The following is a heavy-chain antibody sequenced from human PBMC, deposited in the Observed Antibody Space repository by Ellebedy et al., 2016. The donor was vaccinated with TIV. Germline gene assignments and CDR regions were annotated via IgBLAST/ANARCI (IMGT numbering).Heavy chain of an antibody. J-gene: IGHJ3*02. Sequence: GESLKISCAASGFAFSANGMSWVRQAPGKGLEWVSAISGSGGSTYYADSVKGRFTISRDNSKNTLYLQMNSLRAEDTAVYYCAKSPRDDYGGNSGFDAFDIWGQGTMVTVSS. CDR1: GFAFSANG. V-gene: IGHV3-23*01. CDR2: ISGSGGST. CDR3: AKSPRDDYGGNSGFDAFDI. D-gene: IGHD4-23*01.